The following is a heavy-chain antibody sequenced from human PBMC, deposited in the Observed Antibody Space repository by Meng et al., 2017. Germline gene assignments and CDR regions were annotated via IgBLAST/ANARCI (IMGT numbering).Heavy chain of an antibody. V-gene: IGHV2-5*02. Sequence: QITLKESGPTLVKPTQTLTLTGTFYGFSLSTGGVGVGWIRQPPGKALEWLALIYWDDDTRYSPSLKSRLSITKDTSKNQVFLTMTNMDPVDTATYYCAHRSSAWAFDSWGQGTLVTVSS. CDR1: GFSLSTGGVG. D-gene: IGHD7-27*01. CDR2: IYWDDDT. CDR3: AHRSSAWAFDS. J-gene: IGHJ4*02.